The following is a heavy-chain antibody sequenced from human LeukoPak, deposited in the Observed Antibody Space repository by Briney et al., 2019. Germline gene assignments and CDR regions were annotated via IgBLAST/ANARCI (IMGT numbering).Heavy chain of an antibody. CDR1: GDSVSSNSDA. J-gene: IGHJ3*02. D-gene: IGHD1-1*01. Sequence: PSQTLSLTCAISGDSVSSNSDAWNWIRQSPSSGLEWLGRTYYRSKWYYDYAVSVKSRMTINSDTSKNQFSLQLKSVTPEDTAVYYCARDPPGGTTIFDIWGQGTMVTVSS. V-gene: IGHV6-1*01. CDR2: TYYRSKWYY. CDR3: ARDPPGGTTIFDI.